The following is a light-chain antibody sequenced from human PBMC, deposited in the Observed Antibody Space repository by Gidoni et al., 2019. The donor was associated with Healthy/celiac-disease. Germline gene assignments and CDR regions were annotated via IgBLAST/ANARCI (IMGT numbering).Light chain of an antibody. CDR2: EVS. CDR1: SSVVGSYNL. V-gene: IGLV2-23*02. CDR3: CSYAGSNVV. J-gene: IGLJ2*01. Sequence: QSALTQPASVSGSPGQSITISCTGTSSVVGSYNLVSWYQQHPGKAPKLMLYEVSKRPSGVSNRFSGSKSGNTASLTISGLQAEDEADYYCCSYAGSNVVFGGGTKLTVL.